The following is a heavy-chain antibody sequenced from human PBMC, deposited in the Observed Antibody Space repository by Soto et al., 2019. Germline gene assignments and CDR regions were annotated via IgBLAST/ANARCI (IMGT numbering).Heavy chain of an antibody. Sequence: GGSLRLSCAASGFTFSSYWMHWVRQAPGKGLVWVSRINSDGSSTSYADSVKGRFTISRDNAKNTLYLQMNSLRAEDTAVYYCAGAGSGWYTGWFDPWGQGTLVTVSS. CDR1: GFTFSSYW. D-gene: IGHD6-19*01. J-gene: IGHJ5*02. V-gene: IGHV3-74*01. CDR2: INSDGSST. CDR3: AGAGSGWYTGWFDP.